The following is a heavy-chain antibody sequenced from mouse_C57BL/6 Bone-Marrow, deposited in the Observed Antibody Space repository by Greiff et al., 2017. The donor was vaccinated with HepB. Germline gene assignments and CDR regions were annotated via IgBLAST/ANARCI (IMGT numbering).Heavy chain of an antibody. J-gene: IGHJ4*01. V-gene: IGHV2-2*01. CDR1: GFSLTSYG. Sequence: VHLVESGPGLVQPSQSLSITCTVSGFSLTSYGVHWVRQSPGKGLEWLGVIWSGGSTDYNAAFISRLSISTDNSKSQVFFKMNSLQADDTAIYYCARKGKIITTVVGGAMDYWGQGTSVTVSS. D-gene: IGHD1-1*01. CDR3: ARKGKIITTVVGGAMDY. CDR2: IWSGGST.